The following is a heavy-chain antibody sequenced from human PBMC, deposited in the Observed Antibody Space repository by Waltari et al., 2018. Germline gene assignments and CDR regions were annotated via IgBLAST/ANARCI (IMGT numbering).Heavy chain of an antibody. CDR3: TRDSPSWI. V-gene: IGHV3-74*01. J-gene: IGHJ3*02. Sequence: EGQLVESGGGLVQPGGSLKLSCAASGLAFSSFWMHWVRQVPGQGLVWVSRINSDGSDTSYADSVRGRFTVSRDNAKNMVYLQMKSLRAEDTAIYYCTRDSPSWIWGQGTMVSVSS. CDR1: GLAFSSFW. CDR2: INSDGSDT.